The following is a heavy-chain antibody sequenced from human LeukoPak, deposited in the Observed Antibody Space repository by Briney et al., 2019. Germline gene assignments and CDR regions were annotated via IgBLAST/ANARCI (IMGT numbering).Heavy chain of an antibody. V-gene: IGHV3-74*01. CDR2: INSDGSTT. J-gene: IGHJ4*02. CDR3: ARDGYDSSGYYLFDY. D-gene: IGHD3-22*01. CDR1: GFTFSSYW. Sequence: GGSLRLSCAASGFTFSSYWMHWVRQAPGKGLVWVSRINSDGSTTSYADSVKGRFTISRDNAKNTVYLQMNSLRAEDTAVYYCARDGYDSSGYYLFDYWGQGTLVIVSS.